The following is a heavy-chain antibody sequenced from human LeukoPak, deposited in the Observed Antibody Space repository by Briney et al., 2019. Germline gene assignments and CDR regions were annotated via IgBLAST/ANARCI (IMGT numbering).Heavy chain of an antibody. V-gene: IGHV4-59*07. J-gene: IGHJ6*02. D-gene: IGHD3-16*01. CDR2: IHYTGKP. CDR3: ARFGVDYDMDV. CDR1: GGSISGHY. Sequence: SDTLSLTCSVCGGSISGHYWTWIRQPPGKGLEWIGQIHYTGKPDYNPSLKSRITISVDTSKNQVSLQVSSVTAADSAIYYCARFGVDYDMDVWGHGTTVTVFS.